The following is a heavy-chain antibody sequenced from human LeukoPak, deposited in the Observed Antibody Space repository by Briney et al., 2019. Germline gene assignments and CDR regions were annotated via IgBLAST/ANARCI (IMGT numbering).Heavy chain of an antibody. CDR2: INPSGGST. CDR3: AKSLDSSGYLLDY. Sequence: ASVKVSCKASGYTFTSYYIRWVRQAPGQGLEWMGIINPSGGSTSYAQKFQGRVTMTRDTSTSTVYMELSSLRSEDTTVYYCAKSLDSSGYLLDYWGQGTLVTVSS. V-gene: IGHV1-46*01. CDR1: GYTFTSYY. J-gene: IGHJ4*02. D-gene: IGHD3-22*01.